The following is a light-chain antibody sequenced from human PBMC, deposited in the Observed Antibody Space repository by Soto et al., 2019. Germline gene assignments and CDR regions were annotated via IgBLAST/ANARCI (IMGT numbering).Light chain of an antibody. V-gene: IGKV1-5*03. CDR1: QTISSW. CDR2: KAS. J-gene: IGKJ1*01. CDR3: QHYNSCSES. Sequence: IQTTYSLSPLSGSVXDRVXIICXASQTISSWLAWYQEKPGKAPKLLIFKASTLKSGVPSRFSGSGSGTEFTLTISSLQPDDFATYYCQHYNSCSESFVQGTKLDIK.